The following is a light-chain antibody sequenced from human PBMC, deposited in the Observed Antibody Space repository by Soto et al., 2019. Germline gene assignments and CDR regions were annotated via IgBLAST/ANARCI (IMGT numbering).Light chain of an antibody. CDR3: QQYNNWPIT. V-gene: IGKV3-15*01. CDR2: AAS. CDR1: QTISNT. J-gene: IGKJ5*01. Sequence: EVVMTQSPATLSVSPGDKVSLSCMANQTISNTLAWYQQKPGQAPRLLIYAASTRATGVSARFSGSGSGTEFTLTISSLQSEDFAVYYCQQYNNWPITFGQGTRLEIK.